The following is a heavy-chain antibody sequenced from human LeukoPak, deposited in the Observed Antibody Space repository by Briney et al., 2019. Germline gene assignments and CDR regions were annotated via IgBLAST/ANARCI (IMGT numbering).Heavy chain of an antibody. D-gene: IGHD3-10*01. CDR2: LYSGGGI. V-gene: IGHV3-53*01. J-gene: IGHJ2*01. CDR1: GFTVSTNY. Sequence: SGGSLRLSCAVSGFTVSTNYMSWVRQAPGKGLEWVSILYSGGGIYYADSVKGRFTISRDNSINTLYLQMNTLRVEDSAVYYCARDRAPPTSWYFDLWGRGTLVTVSS. CDR3: ARDRAPPTSWYFDL.